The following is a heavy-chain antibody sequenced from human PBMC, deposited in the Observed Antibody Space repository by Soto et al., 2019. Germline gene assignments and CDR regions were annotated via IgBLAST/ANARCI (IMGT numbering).Heavy chain of an antibody. V-gene: IGHV4-34*01. Sequence: SETLSLTCAFYCGSFIGYYWSWIRQPPGKGLEWIGEINHSGSTNYNPSLKSRVTISVDTSKNQFSLKLSSVTAADTAVYYCARRPIVVVPAAIHRYYGSGSQRARDYGMDVWGQGTTVTVSS. J-gene: IGHJ6*02. D-gene: IGHD2-2*02. CDR2: INHSGST. CDR1: CGSFIGYY. CDR3: ARRPIVVVPAAIHRYYGSGSQRARDYGMDV.